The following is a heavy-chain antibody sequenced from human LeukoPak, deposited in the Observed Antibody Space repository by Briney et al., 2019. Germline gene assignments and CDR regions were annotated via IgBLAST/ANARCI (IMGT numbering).Heavy chain of an antibody. V-gene: IGHV3-48*03. J-gene: IGHJ4*02. CDR2: ISSSGSTI. D-gene: IGHD4-23*01. CDR3: ARDRGTRYGGNSGYFDY. Sequence: QPGGSLRLSCAASGFTFSSYEMNWVRQAPGKGLEWVSYISSSGSTIYYADSAKGRFTISRDNAKNSLYLQMNSLRAEDTAVYYCARDRGTRYGGNSGYFDYWGQGTLVTVSS. CDR1: GFTFSSYE.